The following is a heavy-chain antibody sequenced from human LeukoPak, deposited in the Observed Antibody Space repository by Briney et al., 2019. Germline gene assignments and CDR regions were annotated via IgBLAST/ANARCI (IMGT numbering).Heavy chain of an antibody. Sequence: PSETLSLTCTVSGGSISSSTYYWGWIRQPPGKGLEWIGSMFYSGSTNYNPSLKSRVTMSVDTSKNQFSLKLSSVTAADTAVYYGARGHKYCSSTSCYAFDYWGQGTLVTVSS. J-gene: IGHJ4*02. D-gene: IGHD2-2*01. CDR1: GGSISSSTYY. V-gene: IGHV4-39*07. CDR2: MFYSGST. CDR3: ARGHKYCSSTSCYAFDY.